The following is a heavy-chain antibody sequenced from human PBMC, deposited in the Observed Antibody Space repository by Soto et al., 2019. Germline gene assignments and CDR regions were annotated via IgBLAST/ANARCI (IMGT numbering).Heavy chain of an antibody. Sequence: QVQLVQSGAEVRKPGSSVTVSCKASGGTFSNYAISWVRQAPGQGLEWMGGIIPIVGTGSYAQKFQGRVTMTADEPTTAAYMELSSLGLEDTAVDYCARVVILVPTASTHYYYHMDVWGPGTTVTVSS. J-gene: IGHJ6*02. CDR1: GGTFSNYA. V-gene: IGHV1-69*01. D-gene: IGHD2-2*01. CDR3: ARVVILVPTASTHYYYHMDV. CDR2: IIPIVGTG.